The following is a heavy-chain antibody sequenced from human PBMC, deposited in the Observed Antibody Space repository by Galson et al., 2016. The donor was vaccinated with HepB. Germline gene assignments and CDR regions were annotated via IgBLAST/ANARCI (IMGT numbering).Heavy chain of an antibody. D-gene: IGHD3-10*01. Sequence: SLRLSCAASGFSFSNYAMHWVRQAPGKGLEWMALTSYDGSNKYYADSVKGRFTIYRDNSKNTLYLQMNSLRAEDTAVYYCARGPRRFVGPFDDWGQGTLVIVSS. J-gene: IGHJ4*02. CDR1: GFSFSNYA. V-gene: IGHV3-30*04. CDR3: ARGPRRFVGPFDD. CDR2: TSYDGSNK.